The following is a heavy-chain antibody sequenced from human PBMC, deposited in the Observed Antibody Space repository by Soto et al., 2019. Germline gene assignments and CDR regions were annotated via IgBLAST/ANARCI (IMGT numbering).Heavy chain of an antibody. D-gene: IGHD4-4*01. J-gene: IGHJ1*01. CDR3: ASDFRLYNSDDYRRY. Sequence: SAVKVTCADLGGTCISYEMNWVRQSPGKGLEWVAVISYDGSNKYYADSVKGRFTISRDNSKNTLYLQMNSLRAEDTAVYYCASDFRLYNSDDYRRYWGQVSVVPVSS. CDR1: GGTCISYE. V-gene: IGHV3-30-3*01. CDR2: ISYDGSNK.